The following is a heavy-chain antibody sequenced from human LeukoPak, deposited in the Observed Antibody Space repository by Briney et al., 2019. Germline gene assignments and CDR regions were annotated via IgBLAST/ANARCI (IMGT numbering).Heavy chain of an antibody. D-gene: IGHD2-15*01. V-gene: IGHV1-46*01. CDR3: ARDPLNCSGGSCNYYGMDV. Sequence: ASVKVSCKASGYTFTSYYMHWVRQAPGRGLEWMGIINPSGGSTSYAQKFQGRVTMTRDTSTSTVYMELSSLRSEDTAVYYCARDPLNCSGGSCNYYGMDVWGQGTTVTVSS. CDR1: GYTFTSYY. CDR2: INPSGGST. J-gene: IGHJ6*02.